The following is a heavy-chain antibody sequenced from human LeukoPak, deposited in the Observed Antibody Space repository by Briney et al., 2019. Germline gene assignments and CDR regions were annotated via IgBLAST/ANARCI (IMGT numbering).Heavy chain of an antibody. CDR2: VSNSGST. J-gene: IGHJ5*02. CDR3: ARGANWNGGDWFDP. V-gene: IGHV4-4*07. Sequence: SETLSLTCTVSGYSITSYHWSWIRQPAGKGLEWIGRVSNSGSTNYNPSLKSRVTMSVDRSKNQFSLNLNSVTAADTAVYYCARGANWNGGDWFDPWGQGTLVTVSS. D-gene: IGHD1-1*01. CDR1: GYSITSYH.